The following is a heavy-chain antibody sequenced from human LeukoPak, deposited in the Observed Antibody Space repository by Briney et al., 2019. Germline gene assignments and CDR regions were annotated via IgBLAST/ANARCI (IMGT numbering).Heavy chain of an antibody. D-gene: IGHD3-10*01. CDR1: GGTFSSYA. Sequence: SVTVSCKASGGTFSSYAISWVRQAPGQGVEWMGGIIPIFGTANYAQKFQGRVTITADKSTSTAYMELSSLRSEDTAVYYCARGYGSGSYSSFDYWGQGTLVTVSS. CDR3: ARGYGSGSYSSFDY. V-gene: IGHV1-69*06. J-gene: IGHJ4*02. CDR2: IIPIFGTA.